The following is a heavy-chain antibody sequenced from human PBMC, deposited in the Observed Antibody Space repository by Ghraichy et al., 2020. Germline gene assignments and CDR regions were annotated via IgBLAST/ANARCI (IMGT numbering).Heavy chain of an antibody. J-gene: IGHJ4*02. D-gene: IGHD2-2*01. CDR3: ARDKYCSSTSCYGAYFDY. V-gene: IGHV3-48*02. CDR1: GFTFSSYS. CDR2: ISSSSSTI. Sequence: GGSLRLSCAASGFTFSSYSMNWVRQAPGKGLEWVSYISSSSSTIYYADSVKGRFTISRDNAKNSLYLQMNSLRDEDTAVYYCARDKYCSSTSCYGAYFDYWGQGTLVTVSS.